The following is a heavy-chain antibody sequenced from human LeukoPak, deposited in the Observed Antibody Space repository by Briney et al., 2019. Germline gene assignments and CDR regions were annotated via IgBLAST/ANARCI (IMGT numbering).Heavy chain of an antibody. CDR1: GYTFTSYG. CDR2: ISAYNGNT. J-gene: IGHJ1*01. CDR3: ARDAPFGPSSPARV. V-gene: IGHV1-18*01. D-gene: IGHD6-13*01. Sequence: ASVKVSCKASGYTFTSYGISWVRQAPGQGLEWMGWISAYNGNTNYAQKLQGRVTMTTDTSTSTAYMELRSLGSDDTAVYYCARDAPFGPSSPARVWGQGTLVTVSS.